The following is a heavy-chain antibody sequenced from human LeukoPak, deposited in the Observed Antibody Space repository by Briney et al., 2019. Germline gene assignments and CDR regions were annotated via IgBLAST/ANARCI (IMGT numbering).Heavy chain of an antibody. V-gene: IGHV3-7*01. D-gene: IGHD5-12*01. J-gene: IGHJ4*02. CDR1: GFTFRRSW. CDR3: AAWTDRGYSY. CDR2: INPDGNGM. Sequence: GVSLRLSCTASGFTFRRSWMNWMRQAPGKGLEWVANINPDGNGMRFVDSVKGRFTMSRDNAQSSLHLQMNSLRVEDTAFYYCAAWTDRGYSYWGQGVLVTVSS.